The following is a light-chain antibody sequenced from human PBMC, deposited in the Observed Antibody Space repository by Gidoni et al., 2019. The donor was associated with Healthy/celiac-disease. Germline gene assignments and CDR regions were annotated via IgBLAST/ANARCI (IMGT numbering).Light chain of an antibody. Sequence: NFMLTQPHSVSESPGKTVTISCTRSSGSIASNYVQWYQQRPGSAPTTVIYEDNQRPSGVPARFSGSIDSSSNSASLTISGLKTEDEADYYCQSYDSSNHWVFGGGTKLTV. V-gene: IGLV6-57*03. CDR2: EDN. CDR3: QSYDSSNHWV. CDR1: SGSIASNY. J-gene: IGLJ3*02.